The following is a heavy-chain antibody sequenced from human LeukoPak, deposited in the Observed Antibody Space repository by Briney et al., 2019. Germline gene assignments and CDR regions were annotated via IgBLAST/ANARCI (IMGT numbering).Heavy chain of an antibody. J-gene: IGHJ3*02. CDR3: ARRADYYDSSGYSQDAFDI. V-gene: IGHV4-4*07. CDR1: GGSISSYY. D-gene: IGHD3-22*01. Sequence: SETLSLTCTVSGGSISSYYWNWIRQPAGKGLEWIGRIYISGSTNYNPSLKSRVTMSIDTSKNQFSLKLSSVTAADTAVYYCARRADYYDSSGYSQDAFDIWGQGTMVTVSS. CDR2: IYISGST.